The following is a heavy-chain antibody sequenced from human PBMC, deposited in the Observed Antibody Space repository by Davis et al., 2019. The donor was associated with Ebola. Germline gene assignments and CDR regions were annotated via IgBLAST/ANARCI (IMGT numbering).Heavy chain of an antibody. J-gene: IGHJ3*02. Sequence: GGSLRLSCAGSGSTFSNYAMHWVRQAPGKGLEWVALIPYDGSTQYYTASVKGRFAISRDNSNNTLFLEMNTLRTEDTAMYFCARAFCSDGSCYFAFDIWGQGTMVTVSS. D-gene: IGHD3-22*01. CDR2: IPYDGSTQ. V-gene: IGHV3-30*09. CDR1: GSTFSNYA. CDR3: ARAFCSDGSCYFAFDI.